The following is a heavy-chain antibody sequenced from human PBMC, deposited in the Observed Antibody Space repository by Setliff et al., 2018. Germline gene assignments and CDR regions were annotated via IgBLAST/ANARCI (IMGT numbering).Heavy chain of an antibody. Sequence: GASVKVSCKVSGYTLTELSMHWVRQAPGKGLEWMGGFDPEDGETIYAQKFQGRVTMTEDTSTDTAYMELSSLRSEDTAVYYCATDSTQSGSYWDDAFDIWGQGNPGHRLL. V-gene: IGHV1-24*01. D-gene: IGHD1-26*01. CDR3: ATDSTQSGSYWDDAFDI. CDR2: FDPEDGET. CDR1: GYTLTELS. J-gene: IGHJ3*02.